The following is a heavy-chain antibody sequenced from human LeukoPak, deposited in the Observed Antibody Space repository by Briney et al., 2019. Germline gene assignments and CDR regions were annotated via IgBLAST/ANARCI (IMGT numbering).Heavy chain of an antibody. V-gene: IGHV3-21*01. J-gene: IGHJ4*02. D-gene: IGHD5-24*01. CDR1: GFTFSSYT. Sequence: NPGGSLRLSCAASGFTFSSYTMNWVRQAPGKGLEWVSSITSSSTYIYYADSVKGRFTTSRDNAKNSLYLHMNSLRAEDTAVYYCARVVEMAYWGQGTLVTVSS. CDR2: ITSSSTYI. CDR3: ARVVEMAY.